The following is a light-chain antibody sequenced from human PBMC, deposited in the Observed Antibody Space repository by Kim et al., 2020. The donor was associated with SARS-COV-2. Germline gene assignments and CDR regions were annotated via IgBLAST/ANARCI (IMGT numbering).Light chain of an antibody. CDR2: QDS. Sequence: SPGTTASITCSGDKLGDKYACWYQQKPGQSPVLVIYQDSKRPSGIPERFSGSNSGNTATLTISGTQAMDEADYYCQAWDSSTVVFGGGTKLTVL. V-gene: IGLV3-1*01. CDR3: QAWDSSTVV. CDR1: KLGDKY. J-gene: IGLJ2*01.